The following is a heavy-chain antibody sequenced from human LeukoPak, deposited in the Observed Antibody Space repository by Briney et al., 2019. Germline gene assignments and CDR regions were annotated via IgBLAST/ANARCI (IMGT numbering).Heavy chain of an antibody. V-gene: IGHV3-23*01. Sequence: GGSLRLSCAASGFTFTTYAMRWVRQAPGKGLEWVSGISDSGKSTYYADSVKGRFTISRDNPKNTLYMQINSLRVEDTAVYYCAALESSGWYFDYWGQGTLVTASS. D-gene: IGHD6-19*01. CDR3: AALESSGWYFDY. CDR1: GFTFTTYA. CDR2: ISDSGKST. J-gene: IGHJ4*02.